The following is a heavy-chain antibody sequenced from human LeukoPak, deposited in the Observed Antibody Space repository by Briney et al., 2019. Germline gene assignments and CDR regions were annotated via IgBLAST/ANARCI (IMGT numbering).Heavy chain of an antibody. CDR3: YNGGAGRSFDI. D-gene: IGHD1-14*01. CDR1: GDRVSRNNIA. CDR2: TYYESKWNY. Sequence: SQTLSLTCAISGDRVSRNNIAWNWIRQSPSRGLEWLGRTYYESKWNYDYAVSVKSRITITPDTSKNQFSLQLNSVTPEDTAVYARYNGGAGRSFDIWGQGTVVIVSS. J-gene: IGHJ3*02. V-gene: IGHV6-1*01.